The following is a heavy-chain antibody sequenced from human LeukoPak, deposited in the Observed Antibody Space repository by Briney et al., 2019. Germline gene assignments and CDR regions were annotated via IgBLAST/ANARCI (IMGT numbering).Heavy chain of an antibody. Sequence: GGSLRLSCAASGFTFSRYAMIWVRQAPGKGLEWVSRIDITGGSTKYADPVEGRFTISRDNSKNTLHLQLTSLRIEDTAIYYCAKESTYIWGQGTMVTVSS. J-gene: IGHJ3*02. CDR3: AKESTYI. V-gene: IGHV3-23*01. CDR1: GFTFSRYA. CDR2: IDITGGST.